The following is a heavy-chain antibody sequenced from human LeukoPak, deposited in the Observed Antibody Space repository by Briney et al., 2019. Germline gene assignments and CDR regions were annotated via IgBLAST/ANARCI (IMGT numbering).Heavy chain of an antibody. CDR1: GGSFSGYY. D-gene: IGHD6-19*01. CDR3: AKDGSSSGWIQYYYYGMDV. Sequence: SETLSLTCAVYGGSFSGYYWSWIRQPPGKGLEWIGEINHSGSTNYNPSLKSRVTISVDTSKNQFSLKLSSVTAADTAVYYCAKDGSSSGWIQYYYYGMDVWGQGTTVTVSS. J-gene: IGHJ6*02. V-gene: IGHV4-34*01. CDR2: INHSGST.